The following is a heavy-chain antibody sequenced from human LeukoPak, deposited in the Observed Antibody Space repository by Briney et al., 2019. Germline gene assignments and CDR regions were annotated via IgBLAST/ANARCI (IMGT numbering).Heavy chain of an antibody. CDR1: GGSFSGYY. J-gene: IGHJ4*02. CDR2: IYHSGDT. Sequence: SETLSLTCAVYGGSFSGYYWSWIRQPPGKGLEWIGEIYHSGDTNYNPSLKSRVAISVDTSKKQFSLKLSSVTAADTAVYYCARPQRKGGRDNFDYWGQGALVTVSS. V-gene: IGHV4-34*01. CDR3: ARPQRKGGRDNFDY. D-gene: IGHD1-1*01.